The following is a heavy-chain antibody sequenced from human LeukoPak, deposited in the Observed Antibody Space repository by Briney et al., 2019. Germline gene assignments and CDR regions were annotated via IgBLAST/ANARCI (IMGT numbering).Heavy chain of an antibody. J-gene: IGHJ4*02. CDR3: ARDLRARSTVTK. CDR2: ISSSSYI. Sequence: GGSLRLSCAASGFTFSSYSMNWVRQAPGKGLEWVSSISSSSYIYYADSVKGRFTISRDNAKNSLYLQMNSLRAEDTAVYYCARDLRARSTVTKGGQGTLVTVSS. CDR1: GFTFSSYS. V-gene: IGHV3-21*01. D-gene: IGHD4-17*01.